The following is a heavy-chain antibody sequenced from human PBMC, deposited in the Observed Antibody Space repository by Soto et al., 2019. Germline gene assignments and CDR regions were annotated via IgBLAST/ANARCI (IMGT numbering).Heavy chain of an antibody. CDR2: IYYDGRS. CDR3: ARGTMLRGPGYYYAMDV. CDR1: GDSISRNGYF. Sequence: ASETLSLTCSVSGDSISRNGYFWTWIRQHPGKGLEWIGYIYYDGRSYYTPSLKSRFIISVDTSKNQFSLNLTAVTAADTAVYYCARGTMLRGPGYYYAMDVWGQGTTVTVSS. D-gene: IGHD3-10*01. J-gene: IGHJ6*02. V-gene: IGHV4-31*03.